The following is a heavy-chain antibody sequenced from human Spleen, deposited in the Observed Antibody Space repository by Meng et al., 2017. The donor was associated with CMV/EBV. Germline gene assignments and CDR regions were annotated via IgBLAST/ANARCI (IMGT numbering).Heavy chain of an antibody. CDR1: GFTFSNYA. CDR2: ISGIGGAT. D-gene: IGHD2-2*01. CDR3: AKGLPHCSSSSCYPNVLDY. J-gene: IGHJ4*02. Sequence: GESLKISCAASGFTFSNYAMNWVRQAPGKGLEWVSAISGIGGATYYADSVKGRFTISRDNSKNTLSLQMNSLRAEDTAVYYCAKGLPHCSSSSCYPNVLDYWGQGTLVTVSS. V-gene: IGHV3-23*01.